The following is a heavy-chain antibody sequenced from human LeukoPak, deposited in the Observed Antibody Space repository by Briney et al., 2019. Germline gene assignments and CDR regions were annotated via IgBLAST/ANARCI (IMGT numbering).Heavy chain of an antibody. J-gene: IGHJ4*01. V-gene: IGHV3-30*04. Sequence: GGSLRLSCAASGFTFSTYAMHWVRQAPGKGLGWVALISYDGSNNYYADSVRGRFTISRDNTKNTLYLQMNSLRAGDTAVYYCARGALYSDWLAFDFWGHGTLVTVSS. CDR2: ISYDGSNN. CDR1: GFTFSTYA. CDR3: ARGALYSDWLAFDF. D-gene: IGHD3-9*01.